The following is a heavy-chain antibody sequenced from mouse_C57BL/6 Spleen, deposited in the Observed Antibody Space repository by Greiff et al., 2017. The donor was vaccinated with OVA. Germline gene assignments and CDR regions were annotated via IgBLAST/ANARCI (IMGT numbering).Heavy chain of an antibody. D-gene: IGHD2-4*01. V-gene: IGHV1-80*01. CDR2: IYPGDGDT. Sequence: VKVVESGAELVKPGASVKISCKASGYAFSSYWMNWVKQRPGKGLEWIGQIYPGDGDTNYNGKFKGKATLTADKSSSTAYMQLSSLTSEDSAVYFCARSRDYDYDGGDYWGQGTTLTVSS. CDR1: GYAFSSYW. J-gene: IGHJ2*01. CDR3: ARSRDYDYDGGDY.